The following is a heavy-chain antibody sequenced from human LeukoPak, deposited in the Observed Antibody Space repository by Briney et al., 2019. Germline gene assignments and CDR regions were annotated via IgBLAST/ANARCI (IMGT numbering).Heavy chain of an antibody. CDR3: ASLGSSRAFDI. Sequence: ASVEVSCKASGYTFTSYYMHWVRQAPGQGLEWMGIINPSGGSTSYAQKFQGRVTMTRDTSTSTVYMELSSLRSEDTAVYYCASLGSSRAFDIWGQGTMVTVSS. CDR2: INPSGGST. V-gene: IGHV1-46*01. CDR1: GYTFTSYY. D-gene: IGHD1-26*01. J-gene: IGHJ3*02.